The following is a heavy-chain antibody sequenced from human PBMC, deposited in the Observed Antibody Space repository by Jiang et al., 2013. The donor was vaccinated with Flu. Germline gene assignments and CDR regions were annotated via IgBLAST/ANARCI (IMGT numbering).Heavy chain of an antibody. CDR2: IYWDDDK. Sequence: LIYWDDDKRYSPSLKSRLTITKDTSKNQVVLTMTNMDPVDTATYYCAHRSVGYSSSWGHFDYWGQGTLVTVSS. J-gene: IGHJ4*02. CDR3: AHRSVGYSSSWGHFDY. V-gene: IGHV2-5*02. D-gene: IGHD6-13*01.